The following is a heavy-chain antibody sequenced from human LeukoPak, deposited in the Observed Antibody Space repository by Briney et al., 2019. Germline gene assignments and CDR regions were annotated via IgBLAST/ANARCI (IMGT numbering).Heavy chain of an antibody. CDR3: ASRIMITVTYYYYYYYMDV. V-gene: IGHV4-39*01. CDR1: GGSISSSSYY. Sequence: SETLSLTCTVSGGSISSSSYYWGWIRQPPGKGLEWIGSIYYSGSTYYNPSLKSRVTISVDTSKNQFSLKLSSVTAADTAVYYCASRIMITVTYYYYYYYMDVWGKGTTVTVSS. CDR2: IYYSGST. D-gene: IGHD4-11*01. J-gene: IGHJ6*03.